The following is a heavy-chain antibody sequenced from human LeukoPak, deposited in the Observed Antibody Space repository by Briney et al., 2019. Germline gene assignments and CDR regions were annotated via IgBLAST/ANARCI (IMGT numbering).Heavy chain of an antibody. CDR1: GFTFSGSI. CDR2: MSFDGSIQ. Sequence: GGSLRLSCAASGFTFSGSIFHWVRQAPGKGLEWVALMSFDGSIQYNSDSVKGRFTISRDNSKNTVYLQMNGLGGEDTAIYYCAREGHSSGHAGAFDIWGQGTMVTVSS. V-gene: IGHV3-30-3*01. J-gene: IGHJ3*02. D-gene: IGHD3-22*01. CDR3: AREGHSSGHAGAFDI.